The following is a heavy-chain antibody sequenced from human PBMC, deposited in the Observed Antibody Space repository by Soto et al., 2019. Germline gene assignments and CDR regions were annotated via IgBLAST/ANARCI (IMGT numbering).Heavy chain of an antibody. Sequence: QVQLQESGPGLVKPSQTLSLTCTVSGASINSGGYYWSWVRQLPGKGLEWIGYIYFSGSTYYNPSLESRVTISLDTSKNQFSLKLSSVTAADTAVYYCARGTFWSGHKPPPETYYYYGMDVWGQGTTVTVSS. CDR2: IYFSGST. D-gene: IGHD3-3*01. J-gene: IGHJ6*02. CDR3: ARGTFWSGHKPPPETYYYYGMDV. CDR1: GASINSGGYY. V-gene: IGHV4-31*03.